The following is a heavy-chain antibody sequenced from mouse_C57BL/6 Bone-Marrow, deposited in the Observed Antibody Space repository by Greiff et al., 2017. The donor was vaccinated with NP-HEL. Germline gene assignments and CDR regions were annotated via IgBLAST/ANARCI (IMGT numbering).Heavy chain of an antibody. CDR3: AREVDWYFDV. Sequence: TCTVTGYSITSGYDWHWIRHFPGNKLEWMGYISYSGSTNYNPSLKSRISITHDTSKNHFFLKLNSVTTEDTATYYCAREVDWYFDVWGTGTTVTVSS. CDR2: ISYSGST. CDR1: GYSITSGYD. V-gene: IGHV3-1*01. J-gene: IGHJ1*03.